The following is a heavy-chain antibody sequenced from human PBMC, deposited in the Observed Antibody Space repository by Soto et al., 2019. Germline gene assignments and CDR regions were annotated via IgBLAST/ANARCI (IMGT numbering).Heavy chain of an antibody. CDR1: GFTFSSYG. CDR2: ISYDGSNK. J-gene: IGHJ6*02. CDR3: ASILRYYNMDV. D-gene: IGHD3-3*01. V-gene: IGHV3-30*03. Sequence: QVQLVESGGGVVQPGRSLRLSCAASGFTFSSYGMHWVRQAPGKGLEWVAVISYDGSNKYYADSVKGRFTISRDNSQNTLYLQMNSLRTEDTAVYYCASILRYYNMDVWGQGTTVTVSS.